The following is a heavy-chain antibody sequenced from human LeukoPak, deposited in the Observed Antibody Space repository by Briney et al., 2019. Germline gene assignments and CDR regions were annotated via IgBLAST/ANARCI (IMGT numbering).Heavy chain of an antibody. Sequence: PGGSLRLSCAASGFTFSSYSMNWVRQAPGKGLEWVSAISGSGGSTYYADSVKGRFTISRDNAKNSLYLQMNSLRAEDTAVYYCARESRSSSSRRETRTFDYWGQGTLVTVSS. J-gene: IGHJ4*02. CDR2: ISGSGGST. CDR1: GFTFSSYS. CDR3: ARESRSSSSRRETRTFDY. D-gene: IGHD6-13*01. V-gene: IGHV3-21*01.